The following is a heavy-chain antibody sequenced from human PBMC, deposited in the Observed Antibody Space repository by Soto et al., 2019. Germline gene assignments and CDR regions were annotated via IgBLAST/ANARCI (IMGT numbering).Heavy chain of an antibody. J-gene: IGHJ6*02. Sequence: QVQLVESGGGLVKPGGSLRLSCAASGFTFSDYYMSWIRQAPGKGLEWVSYISSSSSYTNYADSVKGRFTISRDNAKNSLYLQMNSLRAEDTAVYYCALAGIAAAGYYYYGMDVWGQGTTVTVSS. V-gene: IGHV3-11*05. CDR2: ISSSSSYT. CDR1: GFTFSDYY. D-gene: IGHD6-13*01. CDR3: ALAGIAAAGYYYYGMDV.